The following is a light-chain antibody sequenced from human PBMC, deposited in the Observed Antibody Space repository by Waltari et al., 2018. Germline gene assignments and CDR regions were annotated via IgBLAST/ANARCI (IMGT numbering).Light chain of an antibody. CDR1: QSLLYNSNNKNY. J-gene: IGKJ2*01. V-gene: IGKV4-1*01. CDR3: QQYYSIPYT. CDR2: WAS. Sequence: DIVMTQSPDSLAVSLGERATINCKSSQSLLYNSNNKNYLAWYQLKPGQPPRLLIYWASTRESGAPDRFGGTGSGADFTLTISIRQAEDVAVYYCQQYYSIPYTFGQGTKLESK.